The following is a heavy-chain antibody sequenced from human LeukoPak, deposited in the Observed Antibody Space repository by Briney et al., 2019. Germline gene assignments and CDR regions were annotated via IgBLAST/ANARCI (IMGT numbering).Heavy chain of an antibody. CDR3: ARSRSYYYDSSGSGGNAFDI. CDR1: GFTFSSYG. Sequence: GGSLRLSCAASGFTFSSYGMHWVRQAPGKGLEWVAVIWYDGSNKYYADSVKGRFTISRDNSKNTLYLQMNSLRAEDTAVYYCARSRSYYYDSSGSGGNAFDIWGQGTTVTVSS. CDR2: IWYDGSNK. V-gene: IGHV3-33*01. J-gene: IGHJ3*02. D-gene: IGHD3-22*01.